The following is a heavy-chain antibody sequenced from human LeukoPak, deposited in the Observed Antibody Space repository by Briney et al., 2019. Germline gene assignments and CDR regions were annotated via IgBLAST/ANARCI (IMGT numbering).Heavy chain of an antibody. J-gene: IGHJ5*02. Sequence: ASVKVSCKASGYTSTSYGISWVRQAPGQGLEWMGWISAYNGNTNYAQKLQGRVTMTTDTSTSTAFMELRSLRSDDMAVYYCARDMEWWELGARVKRFDPWGQGTLVTVSS. V-gene: IGHV1-18*03. CDR1: GYTSTSYG. CDR3: ARDMEWWELGARVKRFDP. D-gene: IGHD3-10*01. CDR2: ISAYNGNT.